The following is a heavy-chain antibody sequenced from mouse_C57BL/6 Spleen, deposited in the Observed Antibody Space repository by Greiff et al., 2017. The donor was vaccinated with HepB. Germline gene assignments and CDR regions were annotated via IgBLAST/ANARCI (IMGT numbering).Heavy chain of an antibody. CDR1: GYSFTDYN. J-gene: IGHJ2*01. CDR2: INPNYGTT. CDR3: ARSRTGTTGYYFDY. D-gene: IGHD4-1*01. V-gene: IGHV1-39*01. Sequence: VHVKQSGPELVKPGASVKISCKASGYSFTDYNMNWVKQSNGKSLEWIGVINPNYGTTSYNQKFKGKATLTVDQSSSTAYMQLNSLTSEDSAVYYCARSRTGTTGYYFDYWGQGTTLTVSS.